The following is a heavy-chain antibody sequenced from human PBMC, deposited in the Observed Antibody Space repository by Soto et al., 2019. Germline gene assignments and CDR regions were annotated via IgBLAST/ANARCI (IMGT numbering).Heavy chain of an antibody. CDR2: ISAYNGNT. V-gene: IGHV1-18*01. Sequence: ASVKVSCKASGYTFTSYGISWVRQAPGQGLEWMGWISAYNGNTNYAQKLQGRVTMTTDTSTSTAYMELRSLRSDDTAVYYCARDYGPGYSSGWYWVYWGKGTLVTVSS. D-gene: IGHD6-19*01. CDR1: GYTFTSYG. J-gene: IGHJ4*02. CDR3: ARDYGPGYSSGWYWVY.